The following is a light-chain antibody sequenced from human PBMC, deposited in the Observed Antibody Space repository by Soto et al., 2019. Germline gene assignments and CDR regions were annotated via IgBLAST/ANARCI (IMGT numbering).Light chain of an antibody. CDR3: CSYAGSSTMT. Sequence: QSALTQPPSASGSPGQSVAISCTGTSSDVGGYNYVSWYQQHPGKAPKLMIYGVTKRPSGVPDRFSGSKSGNTASLTIAGLQPEDAADYYCCSYAGSSTMTFGGGTQLTVL. J-gene: IGLJ7*01. V-gene: IGLV2-8*01. CDR2: GVT. CDR1: SSDVGGYNY.